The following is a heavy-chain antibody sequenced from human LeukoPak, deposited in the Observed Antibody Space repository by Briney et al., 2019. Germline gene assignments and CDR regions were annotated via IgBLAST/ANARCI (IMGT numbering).Heavy chain of an antibody. J-gene: IGHJ4*02. V-gene: IGHV3-23*01. D-gene: IGHD3-22*01. CDR1: GFTFSRLA. Sequence: GGSLRLSCAASGFTFSRLAMTWVRQAPGKGLEWVSTISASGPYYADAVRGRFTISRDNSRNTLSLQMDSLRAEDTAVYYCAKDHESDGYPCLNHWGLGTLVTVSS. CDR3: AKDHESDGYPCLNH. CDR2: ISASGP.